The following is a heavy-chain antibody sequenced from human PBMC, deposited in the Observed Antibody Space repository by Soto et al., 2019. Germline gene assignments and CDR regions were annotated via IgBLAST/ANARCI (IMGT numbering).Heavy chain of an antibody. J-gene: IGHJ6*02. CDR2: INHSGST. Sequence: SENLSLTCAVYGGSFSGYYWSWIRQPPGKGLEWIGAINHSGSTNYNPSLKSRVTISVETSKNQFSLKLSSVTAADTAVYYCARGGCGLRFLERRMDVWGQGTTVT. V-gene: IGHV4-34*01. CDR1: GGSFSGYY. CDR3: ARGGCGLRFLERRMDV. D-gene: IGHD3-3*01.